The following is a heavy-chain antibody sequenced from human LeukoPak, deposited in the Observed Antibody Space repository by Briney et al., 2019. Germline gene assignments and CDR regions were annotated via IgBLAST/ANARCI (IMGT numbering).Heavy chain of an antibody. J-gene: IGHJ2*01. D-gene: IGHD6-13*01. V-gene: IGHV3-23*01. Sequence: GGSLRLSCAASGFTFSSYAMSWVRQAPGKGLEWVSVISGSGGSTYYADSVKGRFTISRDNAKNSLYLQMNSLRAEDTALYYCAKGGSSWASYWYFDLWGRGTLVTVSS. CDR3: AKGGSSWASYWYFDL. CDR1: GFTFSSYA. CDR2: ISGSGGST.